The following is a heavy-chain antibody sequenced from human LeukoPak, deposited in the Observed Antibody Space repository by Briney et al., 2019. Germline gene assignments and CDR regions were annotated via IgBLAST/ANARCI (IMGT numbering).Heavy chain of an antibody. V-gene: IGHV4-39*01. J-gene: IGHJ3*02. CDR2: IYYSGST. D-gene: IGHD2-15*01. CDR3: ARLRGLGPSDAFDI. Sequence: SETLSLTCSVSGGSISSSSYYWGWIRQPPGKGLEWIGSIYYSGSTYYNPSLKSRVTISVDTSKNQFSLKLSSVTAADTAVYYCARLRGLGPSDAFDIWGQGTMVTVSS. CDR1: GGSISSSSYY.